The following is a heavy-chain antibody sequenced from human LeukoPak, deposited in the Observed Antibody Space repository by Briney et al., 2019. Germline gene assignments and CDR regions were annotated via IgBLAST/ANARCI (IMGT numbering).Heavy chain of an antibody. J-gene: IGHJ4*02. CDR2: IYYSGST. V-gene: IGHV4-39*01. CDR1: GGSISSSSYY. CDR3: ARHSEAKKIRYFDWSFDY. D-gene: IGHD3-9*01. Sequence: SETLSLTCTVSGGSISSSSYYWGWIRQPPGKGLEWIGSIYYSGSTYYNPSLKSRVTISVDTSKNQFSLKLSSVTAADTAVYYCARHSEAKKIRYFDWSFDYWGQGTLVTVSS.